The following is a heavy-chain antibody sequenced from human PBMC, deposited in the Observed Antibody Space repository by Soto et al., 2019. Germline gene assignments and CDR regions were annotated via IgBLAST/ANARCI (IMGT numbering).Heavy chain of an antibody. D-gene: IGHD2-21*02. V-gene: IGHV4-59*01. J-gene: IGHJ6*02. CDR2: IYYRGSA. CDR1: RVSISNYY. CDR3: ARDWGDSGGGYYGMDV. Sequence: SDTLSLRFTSPRVSISNYYWGGLLQPPGKGLGWIGHIYYRGSANSNPSLKSQVTISGDTSKNQFSLKLNSVTAADAPRDYCARDWGDSGGGYYGMDVWGQGTTVT.